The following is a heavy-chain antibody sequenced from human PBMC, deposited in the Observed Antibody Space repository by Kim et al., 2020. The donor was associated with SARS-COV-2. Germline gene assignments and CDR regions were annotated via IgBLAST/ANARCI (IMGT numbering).Heavy chain of an antibody. CDR3: AAVVQTGYFDY. CDR1: GYTFTSYY. D-gene: IGHD6-19*01. CDR2: INPSGGST. Sequence: ASVKVSCKASGYTFTSYYMHWVRQAPGQGLEWMGIINPSGGSTSYAQKFQGRVTMTRDTSTSTVYMELSSLRSEDTAVYYCAAVVQTGYFDYWGQGTLVTVSS. V-gene: IGHV1-46*01. J-gene: IGHJ4*02.